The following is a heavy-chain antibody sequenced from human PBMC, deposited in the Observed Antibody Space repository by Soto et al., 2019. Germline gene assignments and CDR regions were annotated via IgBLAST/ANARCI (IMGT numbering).Heavy chain of an antibody. Sequence: GGSLRLSCAASGFTFSSYGMHWVRQAPGKGLEWVAVISYDGSNKYYADSVKGRFTISRDNSKNTLYLQMNSLRAEDTAVYYCAKDVSYYDFWSGYYKPKEGYYYYYGMDVWGQGTTVTAP. CDR3: AKDVSYYDFWSGYYKPKEGYYYYYGMDV. J-gene: IGHJ6*02. CDR2: ISYDGSNK. CDR1: GFTFSSYG. V-gene: IGHV3-30*18. D-gene: IGHD3-3*01.